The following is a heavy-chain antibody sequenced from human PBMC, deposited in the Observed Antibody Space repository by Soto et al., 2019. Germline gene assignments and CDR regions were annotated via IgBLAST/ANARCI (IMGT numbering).Heavy chain of an antibody. CDR2: ISGSGGST. Sequence: VQLLESGGGLVQPGGSLRLSCAASGFTFSSYAMSWVRQAPGKGLEWVSAISGSGGSTYYADSVKGRFTISRDNSKNTLYLQMNSLRAEDTAVYYCAKEGYDYIWGSYRYTVGDAFDIWGQGTMVTVSS. J-gene: IGHJ3*02. D-gene: IGHD3-16*02. CDR1: GFTFSSYA. CDR3: AKEGYDYIWGSYRYTVGDAFDI. V-gene: IGHV3-23*01.